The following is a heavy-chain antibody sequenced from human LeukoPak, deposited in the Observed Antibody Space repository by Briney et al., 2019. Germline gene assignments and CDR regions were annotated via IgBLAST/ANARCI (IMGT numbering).Heavy chain of an antibody. CDR1: GFTFSTYA. V-gene: IGHV4-34*01. Sequence: GSLRLSCAASGFTFSTYAMSWVRQPPGKGLEWIGEINHSGSTNYNPSLKSRVTISVDTSKNQFSLKLSSVTAADTAVYYCARPIHDFWSGWSWFDPWGQGTLVTVSS. J-gene: IGHJ5*02. CDR2: INHSGST. D-gene: IGHD3-3*01. CDR3: ARPIHDFWSGWSWFDP.